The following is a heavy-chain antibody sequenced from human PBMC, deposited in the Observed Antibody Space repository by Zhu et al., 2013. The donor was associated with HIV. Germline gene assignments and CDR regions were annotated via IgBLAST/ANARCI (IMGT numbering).Heavy chain of an antibody. V-gene: IGHV1-8*01. CDR1: GYTFTSYD. CDR2: MNPNSGNT. D-gene: IGHD2-8*01. J-gene: IGHJ4*02. CDR3: ARGHCTNGVCYAQGFDY. Sequence: QVQLVQSGAEVKKPGASVKVSCKASGYTFTSYDINWVRQATGQGLEWMGWMNPNSGNTGYAQKFQGRVTMTRNTSISTAYMELSSLRSEDTAVYYCARGHCTNGVCYAQGFDYWGQGTLVTVSS.